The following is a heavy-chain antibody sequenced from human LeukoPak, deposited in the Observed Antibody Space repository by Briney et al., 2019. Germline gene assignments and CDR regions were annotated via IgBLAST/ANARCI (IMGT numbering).Heavy chain of an antibody. CDR1: GGSFSGYY. CDR3: ARVGIAAAGYYYYGMDV. Sequence: PSETLSLTCAVYGGSFSGYYWSWIRQPPGKGLEWIGEINHSGSTNYNPSLKSRVTIAVDTSKNQFSLKLSSVPAADTAVYYCARVGIAAAGYYYYGMDVWGQGTTVTVSS. D-gene: IGHD6-13*01. J-gene: IGHJ6*02. CDR2: INHSGST. V-gene: IGHV4-34*01.